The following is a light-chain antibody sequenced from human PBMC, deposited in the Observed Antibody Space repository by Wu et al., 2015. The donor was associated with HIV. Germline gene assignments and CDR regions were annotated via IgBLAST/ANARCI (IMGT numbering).Light chain of an antibody. Sequence: DMQMTQSPPSVLASVGDRVTITCRASQGINNFLAWYQQKPGKVPKVLIYAASTLQSGVPSRFSGSGSGTDFTLTISSLQPEDVATYYCQKYNTAPWTFGQGTKVEVK. CDR3: QKYNTAPWT. CDR2: AAS. J-gene: IGKJ1*01. V-gene: IGKV1-27*01. CDR1: QGINNF.